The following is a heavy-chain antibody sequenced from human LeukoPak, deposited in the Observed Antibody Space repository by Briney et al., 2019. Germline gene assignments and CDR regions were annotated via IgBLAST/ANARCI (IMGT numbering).Heavy chain of an antibody. CDR3: AGLHFAAAEEFDP. J-gene: IGHJ5*02. V-gene: IGHV4-59*08. D-gene: IGHD6-13*01. CDR1: GGSLSGHW. Sequence: SETLSLTCTVSGGSLSGHWWSWIRQPPGKGLEWIGYIYYSGNTNYNPSLNTRVTISVDTSKNQFSLNLRSATAADTAVYYCAGLHFAAAEEFDPWGQGTLVTVSS. CDR2: IYYSGNT.